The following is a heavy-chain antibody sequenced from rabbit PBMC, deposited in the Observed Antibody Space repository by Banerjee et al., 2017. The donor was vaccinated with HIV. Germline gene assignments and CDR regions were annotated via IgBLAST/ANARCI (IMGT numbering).Heavy chain of an antibody. J-gene: IGHJ4*01. D-gene: IGHD4-2*01. CDR2: INTSSGNT. CDR3: ARAYAGVIGWNFNL. CDR1: GFSFSDKYV. Sequence: QEQLEESGGDLVKPGRSLTLTCTASGFSFSDKYVMCWVRQAPGKGLEWIGCINTSSGNTVYASWAKGRFTISKTSSTTVTLQMTSLTAADTATYFCARAYAGVIGWNFNLWGPGTLVTVS. V-gene: IGHV1S45*01.